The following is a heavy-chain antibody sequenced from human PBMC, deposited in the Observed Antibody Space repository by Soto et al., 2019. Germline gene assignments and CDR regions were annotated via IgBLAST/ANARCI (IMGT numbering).Heavy chain of an antibody. CDR1: GGSISSYY. Sequence: PSETLSLTCTVSGGSISSYYWSWIRQPPGKGLKWIGYIYYSGSTNYNPSLKSRVTISVDTSKNQFSLKVTSVTAADTAVYYCARVGEYCGGACPQYFQHWGQGTLVTVS. CDR3: ARVGEYCGGACPQYFQH. D-gene: IGHD2-21*02. J-gene: IGHJ1*01. V-gene: IGHV4-59*08. CDR2: IYYSGST.